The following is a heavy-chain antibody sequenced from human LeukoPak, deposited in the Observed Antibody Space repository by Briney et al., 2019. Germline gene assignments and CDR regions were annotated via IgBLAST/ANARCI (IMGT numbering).Heavy chain of an antibody. Sequence: SETLSLTCNVSGSSISGYYWSWIRQPPGEGLEWIGYVYDSGNTNYNPSLRSRVTISVDTSKDQFSLKLSSVTAADTAVYYCARGDSHLHSSGYYYYWGQGTLVTVSS. J-gene: IGHJ4*02. V-gene: IGHV4-59*01. CDR3: ARGDSHLHSSGYYYY. D-gene: IGHD3-22*01. CDR1: GSSISGYY. CDR2: VYDSGNT.